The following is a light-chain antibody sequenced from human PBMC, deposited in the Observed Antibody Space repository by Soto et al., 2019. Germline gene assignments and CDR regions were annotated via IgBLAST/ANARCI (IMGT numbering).Light chain of an antibody. CDR2: AAS. J-gene: IGKJ3*01. V-gene: IGKV1-27*01. Sequence: DIQMTQSPTSLSVSVGDRVTITCRASQGIRNFVAWYQQKPGKAPKLLIYAASTSQSGVPSRFSGSGSGTDFTLTINSLQPEDGATYSCQKYSSVPVFGPGTKVEIK. CDR3: QKYSSVPV. CDR1: QGIRNF.